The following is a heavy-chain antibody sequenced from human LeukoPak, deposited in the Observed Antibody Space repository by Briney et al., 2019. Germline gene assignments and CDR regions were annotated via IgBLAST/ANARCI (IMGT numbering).Heavy chain of an antibody. D-gene: IGHD6-19*01. CDR3: ARRFNSGWSDY. V-gene: IGHV5-51*01. Sequence: GESLKISCKDSGYSFMNDWIGWVRQMPGKGLEWIGIIYPGDSNIRYSPSFQGQVTISADKSLSTAYLQWSSLKASDTAMYYCARRFNSGWSDYWGQGTLVTVSS. CDR2: IYPGDSNI. J-gene: IGHJ4*02. CDR1: GYSFMNDW.